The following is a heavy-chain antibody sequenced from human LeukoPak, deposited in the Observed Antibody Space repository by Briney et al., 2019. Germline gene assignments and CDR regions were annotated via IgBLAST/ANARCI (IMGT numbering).Heavy chain of an antibody. CDR3: ARELLGRRAWDY. Sequence: GGSLRLSCAASGFTFSGYSMNWVRQAPGKGLEWVSSISSSSSYIYYADSVKGRFTISRDNAKNSLYLQMNSLRAEDTAVYYCARELLGRRAWDYWGQGTLVTVSS. J-gene: IGHJ4*02. CDR1: GFTFSGYS. V-gene: IGHV3-21*01. D-gene: IGHD1-26*01. CDR2: ISSSSSYI.